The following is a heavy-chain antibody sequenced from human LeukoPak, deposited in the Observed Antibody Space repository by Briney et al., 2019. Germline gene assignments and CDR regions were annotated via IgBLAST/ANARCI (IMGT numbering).Heavy chain of an antibody. J-gene: IGHJ4*02. CDR1: GFTLSNYW. D-gene: IGHD2-15*01. V-gene: IGHV3-74*01. Sequence: GGSQRLSCAVSGFTLSNYWIHWVRQAPGKGLVLVSLVSSDGATRTYADSLKGRFTISRDNVKSTVYLQMSSLRAEDTAVYYCARAVGGLLDYWGQGTLVTVSS. CDR2: VSSDGATR. CDR3: ARAVGGLLDY.